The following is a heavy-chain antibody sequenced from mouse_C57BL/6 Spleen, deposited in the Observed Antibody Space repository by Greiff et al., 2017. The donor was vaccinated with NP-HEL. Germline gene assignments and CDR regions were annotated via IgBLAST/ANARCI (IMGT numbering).Heavy chain of an antibody. V-gene: IGHV5-9*01. D-gene: IGHD2-3*01. CDR1: GFTFSSYT. CDR2: ISGGGGNT. Sequence: EVKLVESGGGLVKPGGSLKLSCAASGFTFSSYTMSWVRQTPEKRLEWVATISGGGGNTYYPDSVKGRFTISRDNAKNTLYLQMSSLRSEDTALYYCAIQRWDGYYEGWYFDVWGTGTTVTVSS. CDR3: AIQRWDGYYEGWYFDV. J-gene: IGHJ1*03.